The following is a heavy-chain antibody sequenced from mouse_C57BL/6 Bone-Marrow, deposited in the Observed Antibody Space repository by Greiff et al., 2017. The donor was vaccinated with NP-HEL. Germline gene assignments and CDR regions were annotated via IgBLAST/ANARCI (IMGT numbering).Heavy chain of an antibody. CDR3: ARGIYYDLVPYFDY. Sequence: VQLQQPGAELVKPGASVKLSCKASGYTFTSYWMHWVKQRPGRGLEWIGRIDPNSGGTTYNEKFKSKATLTVDKPSSTAYMQLSSLTSEDSAVYYCARGIYYDLVPYFDYWGQGTTLTVSS. V-gene: IGHV1-72*01. CDR2: IDPNSGGT. CDR1: GYTFTSYW. J-gene: IGHJ2*01. D-gene: IGHD2-4*01.